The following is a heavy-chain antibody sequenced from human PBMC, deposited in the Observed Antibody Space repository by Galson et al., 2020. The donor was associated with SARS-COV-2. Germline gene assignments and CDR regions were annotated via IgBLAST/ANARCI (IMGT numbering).Heavy chain of an antibody. V-gene: IGHV7-4-1*02. Sequence: SVKVSCKASGYTFTSYAMNWVRQAPGQGLEWMGWINTNTGNPTYAQGFTGRFVFSLDTSVSTAYLQISSLKAEDTAVYYCARYWVYDSSGYHKGEAFDIWDQGTMVTVSS. D-gene: IGHD3-22*01. CDR1: GYTFTSYA. J-gene: IGHJ3*02. CDR2: INTNTGNP. CDR3: ARYWVYDSSGYHKGEAFDI.